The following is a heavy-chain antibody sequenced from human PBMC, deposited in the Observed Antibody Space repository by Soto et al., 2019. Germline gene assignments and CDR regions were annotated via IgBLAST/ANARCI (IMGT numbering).Heavy chain of an antibody. D-gene: IGHD2-2*01. CDR1: GFTFSDYY. J-gene: IGHJ4*02. V-gene: IGHV3-11*06. CDR3: ARAGGREAVPAAITNDY. Sequence: GGSLRLSCAASGFTFSDYYMSWIRQAPGKGLEWVSYISSSSSYTNYADSVKGRFTISRDNAKNSLYLQMNSLRAEDTAVYYCARAGGREAVPAAITNDYWGQGTLVTVSS. CDR2: ISSSSSYT.